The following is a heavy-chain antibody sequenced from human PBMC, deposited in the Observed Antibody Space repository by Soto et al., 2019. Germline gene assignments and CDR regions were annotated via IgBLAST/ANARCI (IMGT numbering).Heavy chain of an antibody. V-gene: IGHV3-64*01. CDR2: ISSLGDST. CDR3: ARRTAGWYFDL. D-gene: IGHD2-21*02. Sequence: EVQLVESGGGLVQPGGSLRLSCAASGFMFNSYAMHWVRQAPGKGLEYVSAISSLGDSTFYANSVKDRFTISRDNSKNALYLQMGSLRAEDMAVCYCARRTAGWYFDLWGRGTLVTVSS. J-gene: IGHJ2*01. CDR1: GFMFNSYA.